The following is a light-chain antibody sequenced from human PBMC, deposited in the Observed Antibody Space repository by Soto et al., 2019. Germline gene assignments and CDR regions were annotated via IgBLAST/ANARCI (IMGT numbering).Light chain of an antibody. V-gene: IGLV2-8*01. CDR3: SSYAGSNNFV. Sequence: QSALTQPPSASGSPGQSVTISFTGTSSDGGGYNYVSWYQQHPGKAPKLMIYEVSKRPSGVPDRFSGSKSGNTASLTVSGLQAEDEADYYCSSYAGSNNFVFGTGTKVTVL. CDR1: SSDGGGYNY. CDR2: EVS. J-gene: IGLJ1*01.